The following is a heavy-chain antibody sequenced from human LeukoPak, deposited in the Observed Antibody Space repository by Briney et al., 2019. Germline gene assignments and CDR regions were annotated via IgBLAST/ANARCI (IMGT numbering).Heavy chain of an antibody. Sequence: PSETLSLTCAVYGGSFSGYYWSWIRQPPGKGLEWIGEINHSGSTNYNPSLKSRITISVDTSKNQFSLKLSSVTAADTAVYYCARVRYCSGGSCYRAFDIWGQGTMVTVSS. CDR2: INHSGST. D-gene: IGHD2-15*01. V-gene: IGHV4-34*01. J-gene: IGHJ3*02. CDR1: GGSFSGYY. CDR3: ARVRYCSGGSCYRAFDI.